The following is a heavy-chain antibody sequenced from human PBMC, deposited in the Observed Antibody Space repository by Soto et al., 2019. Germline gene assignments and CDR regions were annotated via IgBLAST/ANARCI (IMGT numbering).Heavy chain of an antibody. CDR3: AKGKRYSSTADYYYYMDV. D-gene: IGHD6-19*01. CDR1: GFTISSYA. Sequence: GGSLRLSCAASGFTISSYAMSWVRQAPGKGLEWVSAISGSGGSTYYADSVKGRFTISRDNSKNTLYLQMNSLRAEDTAVYYCAKGKRYSSTADYYYYMDVWGNGTTVTVSS. CDR2: ISGSGGST. J-gene: IGHJ6*03. V-gene: IGHV3-23*01.